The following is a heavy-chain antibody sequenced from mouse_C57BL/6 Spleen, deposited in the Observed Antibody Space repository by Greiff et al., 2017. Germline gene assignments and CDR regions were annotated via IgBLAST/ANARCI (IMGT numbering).Heavy chain of an antibody. CDR3: ARRDGYYPSLYFDV. V-gene: IGHV1-64*01. Sequence: VQLQQPGAELVKPGASVKLSCKASGYTFTSYWMHWVKQRPGPGLEWIGMIHPNSGSTNYNEKFKSKATLTVDQSSSTAYMQRSSQTSEDSAVYCCARRDGYYPSLYFDVWGTGTTVTVSS. D-gene: IGHD2-3*01. J-gene: IGHJ1*03. CDR1: GYTFTSYW. CDR2: IHPNSGST.